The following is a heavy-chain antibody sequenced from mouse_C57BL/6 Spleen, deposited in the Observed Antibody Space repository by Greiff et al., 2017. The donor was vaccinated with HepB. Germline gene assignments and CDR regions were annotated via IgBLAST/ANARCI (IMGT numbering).Heavy chain of an antibody. D-gene: IGHD2-2*01. CDR3: TRDLGTMVTAYYFDY. V-gene: IGHV5-9-1*02. J-gene: IGHJ2*01. Sequence: EVKLMESGEGLVKPGGSLKLSCAASGFTFSSYAMSWVRQTPEKRLEWVAYISSGGDYIYYADTVKGRFTISRDNARNTLYLQMSSLKSEDTAMYYCTRDLGTMVTAYYFDYWGQGTTLTVSS. CDR2: ISSGGDYI. CDR1: GFTFSSYA.